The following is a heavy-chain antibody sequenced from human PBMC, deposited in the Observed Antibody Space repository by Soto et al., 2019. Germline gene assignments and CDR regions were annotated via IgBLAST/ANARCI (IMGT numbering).Heavy chain of an antibody. D-gene: IGHD4-17*01. CDR2: ISYSEST. J-gene: IGHJ4*02. CDR1: VGSISSRGYY. V-gene: IGHV4-31*03. CDR3: AGGNDYAKIGY. Sequence: PSETLSLTCTFSVGSISSRGYYCSWIRQFPGKGLEWIGYISYSESTDYNPSLKSRVTISADTSKNQFSLKLSSVTAADTAVYYCAGGNDYAKIGYWGQGAQVIVS.